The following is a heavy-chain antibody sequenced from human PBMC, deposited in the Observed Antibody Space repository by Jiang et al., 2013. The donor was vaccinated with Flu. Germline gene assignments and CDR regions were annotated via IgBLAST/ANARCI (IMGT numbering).Heavy chain of an antibody. CDR1: GDSITSGAYY. CDR2: IYTSGST. J-gene: IGHJ4*02. Sequence: PGLVKPSQTLSLTCTVPGDSITSGAYYWTWTRQPAGKGLEWIGLIYTSGSTKYNPSLRSRVTISVDTSKNQFSLKLSSVTAADTAVYYCARGGHGDYKIPENYFDYWGQGTLVTVSS. V-gene: IGHV4-61*02. D-gene: IGHD4-17*01. CDR3: ARGGHGDYKIPENYFDY.